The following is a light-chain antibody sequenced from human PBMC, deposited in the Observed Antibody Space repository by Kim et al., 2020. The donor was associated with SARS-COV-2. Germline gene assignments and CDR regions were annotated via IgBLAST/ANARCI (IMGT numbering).Light chain of an antibody. Sequence: EIVLTQSPGSLSLSPGERATLSCRASQSITSSTLAWYQQKPGQAPRLLIYGASTRATDIPDRFTASGSGTDFTLTINRLESADFAVYYCQQYGSSPRTFGQGTKLEI. J-gene: IGKJ1*01. CDR3: QQYGSSPRT. CDR2: GAS. V-gene: IGKV3-20*01. CDR1: QSITSST.